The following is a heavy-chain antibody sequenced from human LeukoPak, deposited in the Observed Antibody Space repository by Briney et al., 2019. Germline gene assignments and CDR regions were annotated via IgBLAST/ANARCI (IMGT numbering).Heavy chain of an antibody. CDR1: GFTFSSYA. V-gene: IGHV3-23*01. CDR2: ISGSGGST. Sequence: GGSLRLSCAASGFTFSSYAMSWVRQAPGKGLEWVSAISGSGGSTYYADSVKGRFTISRDNSKNTLYLQMNSLRAEDTAVYYCARDGAGIGGYYYYGMDVWGQGTTVTVSS. D-gene: IGHD1-1*01. J-gene: IGHJ6*02. CDR3: ARDGAGIGGYYYYGMDV.